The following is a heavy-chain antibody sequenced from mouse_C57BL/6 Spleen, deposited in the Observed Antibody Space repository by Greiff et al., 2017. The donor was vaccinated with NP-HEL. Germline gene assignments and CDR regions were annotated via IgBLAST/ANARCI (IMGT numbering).Heavy chain of an antibody. J-gene: IGHJ2*01. D-gene: IGHD1-1*01. CDR1: GYTFTDYN. CDR2: INPNNGGT. V-gene: IGHV1-22*01. Sequence: VQLQQSGPELVKPGASVKMSCKASGYTFTDYNMHWVKQSHGKSLEWIGYINPNNGGTSYNQKFKGKATLTVNKSSSTAYMELRSLTSEDSAVYYCASYYHGGFDYWGQGTTLTVSS. CDR3: ASYYHGGFDY.